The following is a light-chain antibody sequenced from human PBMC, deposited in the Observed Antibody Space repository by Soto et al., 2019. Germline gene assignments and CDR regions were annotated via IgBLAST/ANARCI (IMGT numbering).Light chain of an antibody. J-gene: IGKJ1*01. CDR2: GAS. CDR3: QQYNNWRKT. V-gene: IGKV3-15*01. CDR1: QSVSSN. Sequence: EIVMTQSPATLSESPGERATLSCRASQSVSSNLAWYQQKPGQAPRLLIYGASTRATGIPARFSGSGSGTEFTLTISSLQSEDFAVYYCQQYNNWRKTFGQGTKVEIK.